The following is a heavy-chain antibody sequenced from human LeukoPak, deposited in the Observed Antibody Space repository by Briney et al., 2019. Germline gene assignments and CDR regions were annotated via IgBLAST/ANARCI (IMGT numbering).Heavy chain of an antibody. J-gene: IGHJ6*03. CDR2: IYYSGST. V-gene: IGHV4-59*01. CDR1: GGSISSYY. Sequence: PSETLSLTCTVSGGSISSYYWSWIRQPPGKGLEWIGYIYYSGSTNYNPSLKSRVTISVDTSKNQFSLKLSSVTAADTAVYYCAREHYDSSGCYSSYYYYMDVWGKGTTVTVSS. CDR3: AREHYDSSGCYSSYYYYMDV. D-gene: IGHD3-22*01.